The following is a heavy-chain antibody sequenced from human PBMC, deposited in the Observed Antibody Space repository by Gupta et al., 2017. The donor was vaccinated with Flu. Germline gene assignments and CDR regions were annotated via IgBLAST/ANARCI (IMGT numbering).Heavy chain of an antibody. Sequence: INWVRQATGQGLEWMGWMNPNSGNTGYAQKFQGRVTMTRNTSISTAYMELSSLRSEDTAVYYCARGLQHGDYVFRYWGQGTLVTVSS. CDR3: ARGLQHGDYVFRY. D-gene: IGHD4-17*01. V-gene: IGHV1-8*01. J-gene: IGHJ4*02. CDR2: MNPNSGNT.